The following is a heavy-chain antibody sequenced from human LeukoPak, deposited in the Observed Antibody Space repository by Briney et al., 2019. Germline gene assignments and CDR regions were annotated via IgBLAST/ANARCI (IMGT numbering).Heavy chain of an antibody. CDR3: ARDAGWGYYDL. CDR1: GFTFSTSW. V-gene: IGHV3-7*01. J-gene: IGHJ4*02. Sequence: GVSLRLSCVASGFTFSTSWVTWVRQAPRKGLEWVANIDKHGSGKYYVDCVKGRFAISRDYASNSVFLKMDSLRAEDTSVYYCARDAGWGYYDLWGQGTPVAVSS. CDR2: IDKHGSGK. D-gene: IGHD1-26*01.